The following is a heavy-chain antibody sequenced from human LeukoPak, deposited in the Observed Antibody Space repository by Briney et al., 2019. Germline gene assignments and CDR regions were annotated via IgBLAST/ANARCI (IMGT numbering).Heavy chain of an antibody. CDR3: ASAGAGGESFDY. V-gene: IGHV1-2*02. J-gene: IGHJ4*02. CDR1: GYTFSDNY. D-gene: IGHD2-21*01. Sequence: RASVKVSCKASGYTFSDNYIHWVRQAPGQGLEWMGWINPTSGGTEYAPKFQGRVTMTRDTSITTTYMELSRLTSDDTAVYYCASAGAGGESFDYWGQGTLVTVSS. CDR2: INPTSGGT.